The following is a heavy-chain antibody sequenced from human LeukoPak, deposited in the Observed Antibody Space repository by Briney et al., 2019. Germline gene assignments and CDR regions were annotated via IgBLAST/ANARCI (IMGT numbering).Heavy chain of an antibody. V-gene: IGHV3-30*02. CDR1: GFTFSSYG. CDR2: IRYDGSNK. CDR3: VWLQSQFDY. J-gene: IGHJ4*02. D-gene: IGHD5-24*01. Sequence: GGSLRLSCAASGFTFSSYGMRWVRQAPGKGLEWVAFIRYDGSNKYYADSVKGRFTISRDNAKNSLYLQMNSLRAEDTAVYYCVWLQSQFDYWGQGTLVTVSS.